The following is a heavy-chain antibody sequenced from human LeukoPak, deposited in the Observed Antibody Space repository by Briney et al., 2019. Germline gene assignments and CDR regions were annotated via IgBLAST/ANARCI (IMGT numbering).Heavy chain of an antibody. V-gene: IGHV4-31*03. D-gene: IGHD3-22*01. CDR3: ARDLYYSSDYFFFDY. J-gene: IGHJ4*02. CDR1: CGYISSSSYY. CDR2: IFYSGST. Sequence: SETLSLTCSVSCGYISSSSYYWSRIRRHPGKGLEWIGYIFYSGSTHYNPSLKSRVTISVDPSKNQFSLKLSSVTAAGTAVYYCARDLYYSSDYFFFDYWGQGILVTVSS.